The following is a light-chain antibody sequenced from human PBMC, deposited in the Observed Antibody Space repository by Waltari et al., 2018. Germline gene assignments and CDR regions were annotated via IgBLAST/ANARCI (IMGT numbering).Light chain of an antibody. V-gene: IGKV1-6*01. CDR2: GAS. CDR3: LQDYDYPRT. Sequence: AIQVTQSPSSLSASVGDRVTVTCRASQSIRSDLGCSQHKPGKAPKRLVSGASTLHNAAPPRFSGNGSGTDFTLTISSLEPEDFATYYCLQDYDYPRTFGQGTKVEIK. J-gene: IGKJ1*01. CDR1: QSIRSD.